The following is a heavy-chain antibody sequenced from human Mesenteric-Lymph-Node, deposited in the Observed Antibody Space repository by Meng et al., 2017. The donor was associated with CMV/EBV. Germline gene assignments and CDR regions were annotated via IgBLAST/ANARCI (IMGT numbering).Heavy chain of an antibody. CDR3: ARVDPDSSGYYLYGMDV. CDR1: GFTFSSYS. D-gene: IGHD3-22*01. J-gene: IGHJ6*02. Sequence: GESLKISCAASGFTFSSYSMNWVRQAPGKGLEWVSSISSSSSYIYYADSVKGRFTISRDNAKNSLYLQMNSLRAEDTAVYYCARVDPDSSGYYLYGMDVWGQGTTVTVSS. V-gene: IGHV3-21*01. CDR2: ISSSSSYI.